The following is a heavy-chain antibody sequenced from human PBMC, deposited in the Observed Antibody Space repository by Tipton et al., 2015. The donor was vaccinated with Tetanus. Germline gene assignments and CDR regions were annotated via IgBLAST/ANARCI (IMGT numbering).Heavy chain of an antibody. CDR3: ARDLRRYQQNNWFGP. CDR2: IYYSGNT. J-gene: IGHJ5*02. CDR1: GDSISFYY. Sequence: TLSLTCTVSGDSISFYYWSWIRQPPGKGLEWIGYIYYSGNTKYNPSLKSRVTMSVDTSKNQISLILTSVTPADTAVYYCARDLRRYQQNNWFGPWGQGTLVTVPA. V-gene: IGHV4-59*01. D-gene: IGHD2-2*01.